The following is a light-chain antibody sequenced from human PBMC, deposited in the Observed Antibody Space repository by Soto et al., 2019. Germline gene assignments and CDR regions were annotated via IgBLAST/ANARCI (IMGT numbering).Light chain of an antibody. CDR1: SSDVGGYNY. CDR2: EVT. CDR3: SSYAGSFNWV. J-gene: IGLJ3*02. V-gene: IGLV2-8*01. Sequence: QSALTQPPSASGSPGQSVTISCTGTSSDVGGYNYVSWYQQHPGKAPKLMIFEVTKRPSGVPDRFSGSKSGNTASLTVSGLQAEDEAAYYCSSYAGSFNWVFGGGTKLTVL.